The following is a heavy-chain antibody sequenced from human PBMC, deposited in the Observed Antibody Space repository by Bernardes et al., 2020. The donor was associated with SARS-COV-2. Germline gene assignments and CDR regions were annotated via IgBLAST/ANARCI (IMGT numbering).Heavy chain of an antibody. V-gene: IGHV3-9*01. D-gene: IGHD4-4*01. CDR3: ARSNYYYHYGLDV. Sequence: GGSLRLSCAASGFTFDDYAMHWVRQAPGKGLEWVSGISWNSGSIGYADSVKGRFTISRDNAKNSLYLQMNSLRAEDTALYFCARSNYYYHYGLDVWGQGTMVTVAS. J-gene: IGHJ6*02. CDR1: GFTFDDYA. CDR2: ISWNSGSI.